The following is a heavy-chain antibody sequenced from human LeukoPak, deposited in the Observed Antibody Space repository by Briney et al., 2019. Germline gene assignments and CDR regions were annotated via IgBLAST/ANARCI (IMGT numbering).Heavy chain of an antibody. CDR2: INHSGST. D-gene: IGHD3-22*01. CDR1: GGSFSGYY. J-gene: IGHJ4*02. Sequence: SETLSLTCAVYGGSFSGYYWSWIRQPPGKGLEWIGEINHSGSTNYNPSLRSRVTISVDTSKNQFSLKLSSVTAADTAVYYCARPPYYYDSSGYYSTFDYWGQGTLVTVSS. V-gene: IGHV4-34*01. CDR3: ARPPYYYDSSGYYSTFDY.